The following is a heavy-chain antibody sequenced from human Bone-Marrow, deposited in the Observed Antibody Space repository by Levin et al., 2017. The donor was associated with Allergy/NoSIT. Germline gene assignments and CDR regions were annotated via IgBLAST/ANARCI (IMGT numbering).Heavy chain of an antibody. CDR3: AKDIGKLEVEYYFDY. Sequence: TGGSLRLSCAASGFTFDDYAMHWVRQAPGKGLEWVSGISWNSGSIGYADSVKGRFTISRDNAKNSLYLQMNSLRAEDTALYYCAKDIGKLEVEYYFDYWGQGTLVTVSS. V-gene: IGHV3-9*01. CDR1: GFTFDDYA. D-gene: IGHD6-6*01. CDR2: ISWNSGSI. J-gene: IGHJ4*02.